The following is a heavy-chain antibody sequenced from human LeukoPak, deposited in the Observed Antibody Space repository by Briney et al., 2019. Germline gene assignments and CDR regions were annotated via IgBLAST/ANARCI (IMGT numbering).Heavy chain of an antibody. CDR3: ARGGWTFDN. J-gene: IGHJ4*02. D-gene: IGHD3/OR15-3a*01. Sequence: GGSRRLCWVGAGFTFSSHWITWVLRAGGKGLEWVAKIKQDGSEKYYVDCVKGRFTISRDNAKNSLYLQMNSLRAEDTAVYHCARGGWTFDNWGQGTLVTVSS. CDR1: GFTFSSHW. V-gene: IGHV3-7*01. CDR2: IKQDGSEK.